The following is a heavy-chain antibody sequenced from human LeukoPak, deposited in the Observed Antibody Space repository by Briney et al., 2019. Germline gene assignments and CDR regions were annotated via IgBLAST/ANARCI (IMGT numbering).Heavy chain of an antibody. D-gene: IGHD6-19*01. V-gene: IGHV3-74*01. J-gene: IGHJ4*02. CDR1: GFTFSSYW. CDR2: INSDGSST. Sequence: GGSLRLSCAASGFTFSSYWMHWVRQAPGKGLVWVSRINSDGSSTSYADSVKGRFTISRDNAKNTLYLQMNSLRAEDTAVYYCAREGSSGWWGFDYWGQGTLVTVSP. CDR3: AREGSSGWWGFDY.